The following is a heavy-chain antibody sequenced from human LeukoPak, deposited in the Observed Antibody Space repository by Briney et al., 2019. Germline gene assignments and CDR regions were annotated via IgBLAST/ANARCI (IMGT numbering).Heavy chain of an antibody. Sequence: ASVKVSCKASGYTFNSYGTSWVRQAPGQGLEWMGWISAYNGNTNYAQKLQGRVTMTTDTSTSTAYMELRSLRSDDTAVYYCARGSEGYYYYGMDVWGQGTTVTVSS. CDR3: ARGSEGYYYYGMDV. D-gene: IGHD3-10*01. J-gene: IGHJ6*02. CDR1: GYTFNSYG. CDR2: ISAYNGNT. V-gene: IGHV1-18*01.